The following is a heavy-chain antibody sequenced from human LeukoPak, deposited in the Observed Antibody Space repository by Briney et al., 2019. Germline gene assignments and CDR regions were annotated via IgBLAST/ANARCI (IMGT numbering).Heavy chain of an antibody. D-gene: IGHD3-22*01. CDR3: ARDLDYYDSSGYYTV. V-gene: IGHV3-53*01. CDR2: IYSGGST. J-gene: IGHJ3*01. Sequence: GGSLRLSCAASGFTVSSNYMSWVRQAPGKGLEWVSVIYSGGSTYYADSLKGRFTISRDNSKNTLYLQMHSLRAEDTAVYYCARDLDYYDSSGYYTVWGQGTMVTVSS. CDR1: GFTVSSNY.